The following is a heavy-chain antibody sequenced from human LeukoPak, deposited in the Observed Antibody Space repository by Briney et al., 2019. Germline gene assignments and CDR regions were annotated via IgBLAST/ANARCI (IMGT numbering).Heavy chain of an antibody. V-gene: IGHV3-7*01. J-gene: IGHJ4*02. CDR2: IKLDGSEK. CDR3: ARDLYGDYGLS. D-gene: IGHD4-17*01. CDR1: GFTFNSYW. Sequence: GGSLRLSCAASGFTFNSYWMSWVRQAPGKGLEWVANIKLDGSEKYYVDSVKGRFTISRDNAKNSLYLQMNSLRAEDTAVYYCARDLYGDYGLSWGQGTLVTVSS.